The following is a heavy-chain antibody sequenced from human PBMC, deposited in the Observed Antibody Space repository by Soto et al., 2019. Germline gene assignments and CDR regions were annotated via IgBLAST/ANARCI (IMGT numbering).Heavy chain of an antibody. CDR2: IDIFSATI. CDR3: ARDGVAEIDY. V-gene: IGHV3-48*02. Sequence: PGGSLRLSCAAPGFTFSDYNMIWVRQAPGKGLQWVSYIDIFSATIYYADSVRGRFTISRDNAKNSLYLQMNSLRDEDTAVYYCARDGVAEIDYWGQGTLVTVSS. CDR1: GFTFSDYN. J-gene: IGHJ4*02. D-gene: IGHD2-15*01.